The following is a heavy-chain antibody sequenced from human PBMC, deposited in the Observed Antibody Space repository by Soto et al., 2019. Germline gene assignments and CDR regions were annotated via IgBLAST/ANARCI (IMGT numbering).Heavy chain of an antibody. CDR3: ARHRSSLGSWYYFDY. CDR2: IYYSGST. J-gene: IGHJ4*02. V-gene: IGHV4-39*01. CDR1: GGSISSSSYY. Sequence: QLQLQESGPGLVKPSETLSLTCTVSGGSISSSSYYWGWIRQPPGKGLEWIGSIYYSGSTYYNPSLKSRVTISVDTSKNQFSLKLSSVTAADTAVYYCARHRSSLGSWYYFDYWGQGTLVTVSS. D-gene: IGHD6-13*01.